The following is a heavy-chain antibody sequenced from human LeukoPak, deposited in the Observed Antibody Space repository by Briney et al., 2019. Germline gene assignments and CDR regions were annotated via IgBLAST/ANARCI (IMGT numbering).Heavy chain of an antibody. D-gene: IGHD3-22*01. CDR2: IFYSGST. V-gene: IGHV4-59*08. J-gene: IGHJ4*02. CDR1: GGSMSSYY. CDR3: ARHGSVSSGASV. Sequence: SETLSLTCIVSGGSMSSYYWSWIRQPPGKGLEWIGYIFYSGSTNYNPSLKSRVTISVDTSKNQFSLKLSSVTAADTAVYYCARHGSVSSGASVWGQRSLVTVSS.